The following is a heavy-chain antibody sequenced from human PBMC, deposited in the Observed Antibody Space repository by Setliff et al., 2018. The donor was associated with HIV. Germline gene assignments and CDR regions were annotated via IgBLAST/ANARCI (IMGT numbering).Heavy chain of an antibody. CDR3: ATDGSVVVIAGSGFDP. J-gene: IGHJ5*02. CDR2: INPNSGGT. D-gene: IGHD2-15*01. Sequence: ASVKVSCKASGDTFSGHYMHWVRQAPGQGLEWLGWINPNSGGTKYAQKFQGRLTMTRDTSITTVYMELSRLRSDDTAVYYCATDGSVVVIAGSGFDPWGQGTLVTVSS. V-gene: IGHV1-2*02. CDR1: GDTFSGHY.